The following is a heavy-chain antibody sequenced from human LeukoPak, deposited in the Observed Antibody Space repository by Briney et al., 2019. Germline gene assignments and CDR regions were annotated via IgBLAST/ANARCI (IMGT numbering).Heavy chain of an antibody. D-gene: IGHD3-22*01. CDR1: GGSFSSYA. V-gene: IGHV1-69*05. CDR2: IILIFGTA. Sequence: AVKVSCKSSGGSFSSYAFSWVRQAPGQGLEWVGRIILIFGTANYEQKFQGRGTITTDESTSTAYLELRSLGSEDKAVYFCSRDRSWYYDSGFDYWGQGTLVTVSS. CDR3: SRDRSWYYDSGFDY. J-gene: IGHJ4*02.